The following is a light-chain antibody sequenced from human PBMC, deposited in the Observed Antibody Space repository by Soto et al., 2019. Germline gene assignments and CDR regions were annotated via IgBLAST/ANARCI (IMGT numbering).Light chain of an antibody. CDR1: QSISSW. CDR2: DAS. CDR3: QPYNSYSRT. V-gene: IGKV1-5*01. Sequence: DIQMTQSPSTLSASVGDRVTITCRASQSISSWLAWYHQKPGKAPKLLIYDASSLESGVPSRFSGSGSGTEFTLTISSLQPDDFATSFCQPYNSYSRTFGQGTKVEIK. J-gene: IGKJ1*01.